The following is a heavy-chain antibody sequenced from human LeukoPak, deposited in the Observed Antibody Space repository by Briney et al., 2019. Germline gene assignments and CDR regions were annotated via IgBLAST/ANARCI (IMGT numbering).Heavy chain of an antibody. CDR2: IYPGDSDT. Sequence: HGESLKISRQGSGYRFTNYCIGWVRQMPGKGLEWMEIIYPGDSDTKHSPSFQGQVTISADKSISTAYLQWSSLKASDPAMWYCARISPIRVDTAMIRPFDYWGQGTLVTVSS. V-gene: IGHV5-51*01. CDR3: ARISPIRVDTAMIRPFDY. J-gene: IGHJ4*02. D-gene: IGHD5-18*01. CDR1: GYRFTNYC.